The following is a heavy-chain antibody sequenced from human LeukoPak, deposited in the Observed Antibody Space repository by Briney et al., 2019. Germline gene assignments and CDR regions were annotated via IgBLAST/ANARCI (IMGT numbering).Heavy chain of an antibody. V-gene: IGHV3-23*01. D-gene: IGHD2-8*01. CDR2: LTDSGSRT. J-gene: IGHJ4*02. CDR1: GFTFSSYG. Sequence: GGSLRLSCAASGFTFSSYGMGWVRQAPGKGLEWVSSLTDSGSRTYYADSVKGRFTISRGNPKNTLYLQMNSLRAEDTAVCYCAKERPSDTYDYWGQGTLITVSP. CDR3: AKERPSDTYDY.